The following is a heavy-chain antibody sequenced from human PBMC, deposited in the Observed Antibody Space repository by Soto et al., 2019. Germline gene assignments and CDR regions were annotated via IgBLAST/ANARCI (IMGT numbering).Heavy chain of an antibody. Sequence: QVQLQESGPGLVKPSQTLSLTCTVSGGSISSGGYYWSWIRQHPGKGLEWIGYIYYSGSTYYNPSLKSRVTISLDTSKNQFSLKLSSVTAADTAVYYCARENIVAADMDVWGKGTTVTVSS. D-gene: IGHD5-12*01. CDR3: ARENIVAADMDV. V-gene: IGHV4-31*03. J-gene: IGHJ6*03. CDR1: GGSISSGGYY. CDR2: IYYSGST.